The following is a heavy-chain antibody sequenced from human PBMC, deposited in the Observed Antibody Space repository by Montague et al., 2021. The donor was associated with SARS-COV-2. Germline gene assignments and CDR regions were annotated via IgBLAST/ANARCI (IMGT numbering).Heavy chain of an antibody. Sequence: SETLSLTCTISGGSITSNWWSWIRQPPGKGLEWVGYALYTGRSRSXPSLQSRVSISVDTSKNQVSLKLSSVTAADTAVYYCARDTFYYGSGSYYVDTFDMWGQGTMVTVSS. D-gene: IGHD3-10*01. CDR3: ARDTFYYGSGSYYVDTFDM. J-gene: IGHJ3*02. CDR1: GGSITSNW. V-gene: IGHV4-59*01. CDR2: ALYTGRS.